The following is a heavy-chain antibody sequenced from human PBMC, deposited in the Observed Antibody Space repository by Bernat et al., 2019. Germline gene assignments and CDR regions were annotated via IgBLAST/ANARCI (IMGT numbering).Heavy chain of an antibody. Sequence: QVQLHESGPGLVAPSGTLSLTCAVSGGSIGSTNWWNRVRQPPGKGLEWIGEIDHRGGTSYNPSLRSRVTISVDKSKNQCSLQWSSVTAADTAVYYCAANYFGSGSFPYWGQGTLVTVSS. D-gene: IGHD3-10*01. J-gene: IGHJ4*02. CDR2: IDHRGGT. CDR3: AANYFGSGSFPY. V-gene: IGHV4-4*02. CDR1: GGSIGSTNW.